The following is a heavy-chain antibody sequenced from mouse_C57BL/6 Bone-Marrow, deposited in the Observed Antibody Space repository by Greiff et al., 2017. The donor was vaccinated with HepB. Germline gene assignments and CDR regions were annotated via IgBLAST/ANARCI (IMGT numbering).Heavy chain of an antibody. J-gene: IGHJ4*01. CDR3: ARAGEGYAMDY. Sequence: QVQLQQSGAELARPGASVKLSCKASGYTFTSYGISWVKQRTGQGLEWIGEIYPRSGNTYYNEKFKGKATLTSDKSSSTAYMELRSLTSEDSAVYFCARAGEGYAMDYWGQGTSVTVSS. CDR1: GYTFTSYG. CDR2: IYPRSGNT. V-gene: IGHV1-81*01.